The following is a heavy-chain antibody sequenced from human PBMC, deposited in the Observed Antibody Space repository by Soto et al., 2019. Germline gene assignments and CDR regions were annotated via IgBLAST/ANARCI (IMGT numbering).Heavy chain of an antibody. V-gene: IGHV3-74*01. CDR1: GFTFGSNW. CDR2: INSDGSIT. J-gene: IGHJ4*02. CDR3: ARGSSSWYVSFDY. Sequence: PGGSLRLSCAASGFTFGSNWMHWVRQAPGKGLVWVSRINSDGSITSYADSVKGQFTISRDNAKNTLYLQMNSLRADDTAVYYCARGSSSWYVSFDYWGQGSLVTVS. D-gene: IGHD6-13*01.